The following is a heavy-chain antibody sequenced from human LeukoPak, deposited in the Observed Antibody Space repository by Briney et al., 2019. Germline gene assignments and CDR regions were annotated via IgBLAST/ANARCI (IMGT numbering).Heavy chain of an antibody. J-gene: IGHJ2*01. CDR2: LYYNGNT. Sequence: SETLSLTCTVSGGSISSYYWSWIRQPPGKGLEWIGYLYYNGNTNNNPSLKSRVTMSVDTSNNQFSLRVSSVTAADTAMYYCAKIPKGGDGLTSADQIYFDIWGRGTLVIVS. V-gene: IGHV4-59*08. CDR1: GGSISSYY. D-gene: IGHD2-21*01. CDR3: AKIPKGGDGLTSADQIYFDI.